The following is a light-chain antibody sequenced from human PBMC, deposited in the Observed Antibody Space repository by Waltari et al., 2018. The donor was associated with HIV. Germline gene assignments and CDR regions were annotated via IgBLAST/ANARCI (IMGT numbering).Light chain of an antibody. CDR1: RSNVARDN. V-gene: IGLV1-47*01. J-gene: IGLJ1*01. CDR3: AAWDNILSGYV. CDR2: NDY. Sequence: QSALTQPPSTSGTPGQRVTMSCSGSRSNVARDNVYWYQQIPGTAPKLLIYNDYQRPSGVPDRFSGSKSGTSASLAISGLRSEDEADYYCAAWDNILSGYVFGTGTKVTVL.